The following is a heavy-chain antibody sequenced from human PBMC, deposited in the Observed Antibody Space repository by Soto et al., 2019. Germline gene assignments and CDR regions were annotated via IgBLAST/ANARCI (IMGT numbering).Heavy chain of an antibody. CDR2: ISSSGSTI. J-gene: IGHJ4*02. CDR3: ARDLLMEPAASNLYFDY. Sequence: GGSLRLSCAASGFTFSDYYMSWIRQAPGKGLEWVSYISSSGSTIYYADSVKGRFTISRDNAKNSLYLQMNSLRAEDTAVYYCARDLLMEPAASNLYFDYWGQGTLVTVSS. D-gene: IGHD2-2*01. CDR1: GFTFSDYY. V-gene: IGHV3-11*01.